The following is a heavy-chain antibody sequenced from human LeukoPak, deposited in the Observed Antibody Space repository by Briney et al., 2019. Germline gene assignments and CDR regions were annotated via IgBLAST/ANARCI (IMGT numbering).Heavy chain of an antibody. Sequence: SETLSLTCTVSGGSISSGGYYWSWIRQPPGKGLEWIGYIYYSGSTNYNPSLKSRVTISVDTSKNQFSLKLSSVTAADTAVHYCARGTNYYGSGSYHFDYWGQGTLVTVSS. J-gene: IGHJ4*02. CDR3: ARGTNYYGSGSYHFDY. CDR1: GGSISSGGYY. V-gene: IGHV4-61*08. CDR2: IYYSGST. D-gene: IGHD3-10*01.